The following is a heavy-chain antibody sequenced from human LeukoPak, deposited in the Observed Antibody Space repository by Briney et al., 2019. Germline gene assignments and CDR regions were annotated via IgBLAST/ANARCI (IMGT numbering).Heavy chain of an antibody. CDR1: GFTFSDYY. Sequence: GGSLRLSCAASGFTFSDYYMSWIRQAPGKGLEWVSYISSSGSTIYYADSVKGRFTTSRDNAKNSLYLQMNSLRAEDTAVYYCARARMGYSSSWPDYWGQGTLVTVSS. J-gene: IGHJ4*02. CDR3: ARARMGYSSSWPDY. V-gene: IGHV3-11*01. D-gene: IGHD6-13*01. CDR2: ISSSGSTI.